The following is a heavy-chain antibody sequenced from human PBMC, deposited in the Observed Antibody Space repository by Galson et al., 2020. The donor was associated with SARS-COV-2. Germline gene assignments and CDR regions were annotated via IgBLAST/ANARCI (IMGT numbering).Heavy chain of an antibody. J-gene: IGHJ4*02. D-gene: IGHD4-17*01. CDR3: ARGEGTVTKFEC. CDR1: RYTFTSYY. CDR2: INPSGGST. V-gene: IGHV1-46*01. Sequence: ASVQVSCKASRYTFTSYYMQWVRQAPGQGLEWLGIINPSGGSTSYAQKFQGRVTMTRDTSTNTVHMELSKLRSEDTAVYYCARGEGTVTKFECWGQGTLVTVSS.